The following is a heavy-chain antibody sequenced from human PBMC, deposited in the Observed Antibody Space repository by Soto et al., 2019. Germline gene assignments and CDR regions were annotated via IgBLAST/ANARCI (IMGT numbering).Heavy chain of an antibody. D-gene: IGHD2-15*01. CDR3: ARAAPRYCSGGSCYSGSDY. CDR2: INHSGST. Sequence: SETLSLTCSVSGGPFSGYYWSWIRQPPGTGLEWIGEINHSGSTNYNPSLKSRVTISVDTSKNQFSLKLSSVTAADTAVYYCARAAPRYCSGGSCYSGSDYWGHGTLFIVS. J-gene: IGHJ4*01. CDR1: GGPFSGYY. V-gene: IGHV4-34*01.